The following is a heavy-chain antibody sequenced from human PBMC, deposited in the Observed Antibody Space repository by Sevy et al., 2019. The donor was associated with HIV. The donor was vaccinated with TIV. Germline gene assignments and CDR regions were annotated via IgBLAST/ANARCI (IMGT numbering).Heavy chain of an antibody. CDR1: GFTFRDYY. CDR3: AREGSLRYFDL. CDR2: ISDRSTTI. Sequence: GGSLRLSCAASGFTFRDYYMSWIRQAPGRGLEWLAYISDRSTTIDYADSVKGRFTISRDNAKNSLFLQMKSLRAEDTAVSYCAREGSLRYFDLWGRGTLVTVSS. D-gene: IGHD3-10*01. J-gene: IGHJ2*01. V-gene: IGHV3-11*01.